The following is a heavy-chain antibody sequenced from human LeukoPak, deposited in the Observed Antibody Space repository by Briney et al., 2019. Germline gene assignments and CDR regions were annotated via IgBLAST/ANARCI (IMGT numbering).Heavy chain of an antibody. D-gene: IGHD3-10*01. V-gene: IGHV3-53*04. CDR1: GFTVSSNY. J-gene: IGHJ6*02. Sequence: GGSLRLSCAASGFTVSSNYMSWVRQAPGKGLEWVSVIYSGGSTYYADSVKGRFTISRHNSKNTLYLQMNSLRAEDTAVYYCARDKTMVRGVILGDSPDYYYYGMDVWGQGTTVTVSS. CDR3: ARDKTMVRGVILGDSPDYYYYGMDV. CDR2: IYSGGST.